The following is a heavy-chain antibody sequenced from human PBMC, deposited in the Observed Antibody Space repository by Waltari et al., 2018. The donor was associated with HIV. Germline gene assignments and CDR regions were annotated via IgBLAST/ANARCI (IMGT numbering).Heavy chain of an antibody. CDR3: ARDRLAVRQGFTAFDI. J-gene: IGHJ3*02. CDR1: GFTFSSYS. CDR2: ISSSSSYI. Sequence: EVQLVESGGGLVKPGGSLRLSCAASGFTFSSYSMNWVRQAPGKVLEWVSSISSSSSYIYYADSVKGRFTISRDNAKNSLYLQMNSLRAEDTAVYYCARDRLAVRQGFTAFDIWGQGTMVTVSS. V-gene: IGHV3-21*01. D-gene: IGHD6-19*01.